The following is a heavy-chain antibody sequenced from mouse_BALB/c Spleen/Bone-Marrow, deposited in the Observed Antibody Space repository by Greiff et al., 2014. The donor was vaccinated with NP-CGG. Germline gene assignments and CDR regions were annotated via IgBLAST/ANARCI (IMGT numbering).Heavy chain of an antibody. J-gene: IGHJ2*01. CDR2: IYPGDGDT. CDR3: ARVRNWADY. V-gene: IGHV1-80*01. D-gene: IGHD4-1*01. CDR1: GYAFSSYW. Sequence: VQLQESGAELVRPGSSVKISCKASGYAFSSYWMNWVKQRPGQGLEWIGQIYPGDGDTNNNGKFKGKATLTADKSSSTAYVQLSSLTSEDSAVYFCARVRNWADYWGQGTTLTVSS.